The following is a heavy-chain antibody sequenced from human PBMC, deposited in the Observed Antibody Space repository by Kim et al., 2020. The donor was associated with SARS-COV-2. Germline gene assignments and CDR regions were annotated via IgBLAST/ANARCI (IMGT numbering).Heavy chain of an antibody. CDR3: AKGSGDYRAVAGILY. J-gene: IGHJ4*02. Sequence: GGSLRLSCAASGFTFDDYTMHWVRQAPGKGLEWVSLISWDGGSTYYADSVKGRFTISRDNSKNSLYLQMNSLRTEDTALYYCAKGSGDYRAVAGILYWGQGTLVTVSP. CDR1: GFTFDDYT. CDR2: ISWDGGST. D-gene: IGHD6-19*01. V-gene: IGHV3-43*01.